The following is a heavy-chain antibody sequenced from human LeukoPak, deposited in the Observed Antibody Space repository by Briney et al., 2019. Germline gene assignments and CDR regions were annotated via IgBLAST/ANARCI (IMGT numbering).Heavy chain of an antibody. CDR2: ISSSSSTI. D-gene: IGHD2-21*02. CDR3: ISGVSGDWGDY. CDR1: GFTFSSYS. V-gene: IGHV3-48*04. Sequence: QPGGSLRLSCAASGFTFSSYSMNWVRQAPGKGLEWVSYISSSSSTIYYADSVKGRFTISRDNAKNSLYLQMNSLRVEDTAVYYCISGVSGDWGDYWGQGTLVTVSS. J-gene: IGHJ4*02.